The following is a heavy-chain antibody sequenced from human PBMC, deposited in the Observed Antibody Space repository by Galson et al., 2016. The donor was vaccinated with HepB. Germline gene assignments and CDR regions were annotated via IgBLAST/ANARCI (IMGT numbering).Heavy chain of an antibody. Sequence: LEWMGWIHAGNGNTKYSQKLQGRVTITRDTSASTVYMELSSLRSEDTAVYYCAGRLGYCSGGNCYWYYFDSWGQGSLVTVSS. J-gene: IGHJ4*02. CDR2: IHAGNGNT. CDR3: AGRLGYCSGGNCYWYYFDS. V-gene: IGHV1-3*01. D-gene: IGHD2-15*01.